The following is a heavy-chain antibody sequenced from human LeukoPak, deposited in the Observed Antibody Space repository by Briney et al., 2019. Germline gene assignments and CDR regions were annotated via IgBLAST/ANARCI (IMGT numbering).Heavy chain of an antibody. D-gene: IGHD4/OR15-4a*01. V-gene: IGHV4-39*01. J-gene: IGHJ6*03. Sequence: SETLSLTCTVSGGFISSSSYYSGWIRQPPGKGLEWIGIIYYSGSTYYNPSLNSRVTISVDTSKNQFSLKLSSVTAADTAVYYCAMTGGAYSYMDVWGKGTTVTVSS. CDR2: IYYSGST. CDR1: GGFISSSSYY. CDR3: AMTGGAYSYMDV.